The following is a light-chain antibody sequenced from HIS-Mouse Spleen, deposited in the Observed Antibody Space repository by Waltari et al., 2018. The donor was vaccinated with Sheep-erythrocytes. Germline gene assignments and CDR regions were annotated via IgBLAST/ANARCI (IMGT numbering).Light chain of an antibody. V-gene: IGKV1-6*01. CDR3: LQDYNYPYT. CDR2: AAS. CDR1: QGIRND. Sequence: AIQMTQSPSSLSASVGDRVTITCRASQGIRNDLGWYHQKPGKAPKLLIYAASSLQSEVPSRFGGSGSGTDFTLTISSLQPEDFATYYCLQDYNYPYTFGQGTKLEIK. J-gene: IGKJ2*01.